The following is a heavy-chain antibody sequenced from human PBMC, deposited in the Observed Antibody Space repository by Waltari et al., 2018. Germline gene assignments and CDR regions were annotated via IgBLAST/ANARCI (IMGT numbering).Heavy chain of an antibody. CDR1: GGSFSGYY. J-gene: IGHJ4*02. D-gene: IGHD3-3*01. Sequence: QVQLQQWGAGLLKPSETLSLTCAVYGGSFSGYYWSWIRQPPGKGLEWIGEINHSGSTNYNPSLKSRVTISVDTSKNQFSLKLSSVTAADTAVYYCARAFLEWLFTDYWGPGTVVTVSS. V-gene: IGHV4-34*01. CDR2: INHSGST. CDR3: ARAFLEWLFTDY.